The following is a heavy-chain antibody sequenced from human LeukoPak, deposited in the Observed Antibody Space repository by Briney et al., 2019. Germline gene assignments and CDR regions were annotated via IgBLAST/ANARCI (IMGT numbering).Heavy chain of an antibody. Sequence: ASVKVSCKASGYTFTSYYMHWVRQAPGQGLEWMGIINPSGGSTSYAQKFQGRVTMTRDTSTSTVYIELSSLRSEDTAVYYCAKTRPLDSSSWSHGDYWGQGTLVTVSS. CDR1: GYTFTSYY. J-gene: IGHJ4*02. CDR2: INPSGGST. D-gene: IGHD6-13*01. V-gene: IGHV1-46*01. CDR3: AKTRPLDSSSWSHGDY.